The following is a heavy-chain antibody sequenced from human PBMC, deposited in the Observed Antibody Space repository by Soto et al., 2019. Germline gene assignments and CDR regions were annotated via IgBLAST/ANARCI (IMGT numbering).Heavy chain of an antibody. Sequence: SETLSLTCTVSGGSISSSSYYWGWIRQPPGKGLEWIGSIYYSGSTYYNPSLKSRVTISVDTSKNQFSLKLSSVTAADTAVYYCARPSGSSYYGMDVWGQGTTVTVSS. J-gene: IGHJ6*02. CDR2: IYYSGST. D-gene: IGHD1-26*01. CDR3: ARPSGSSYYGMDV. V-gene: IGHV4-39*01. CDR1: GGSISSSSYY.